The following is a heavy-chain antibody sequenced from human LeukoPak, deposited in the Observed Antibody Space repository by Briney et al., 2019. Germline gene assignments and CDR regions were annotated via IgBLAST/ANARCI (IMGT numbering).Heavy chain of an antibody. V-gene: IGHV1-69*13. CDR2: IIPIFGTA. Sequence: SVKVSCKASGGTASSSASSWLRQAPGQGLEWMGGIIPIFGTANYAQKFQGRVTITADESTSTAYMELSSLRSEDTAVYYCARDRSQPRYCSSTSCYNPQWFDPWGQGTLVTVSS. D-gene: IGHD2-2*02. J-gene: IGHJ5*02. CDR1: GGTASSSA. CDR3: ARDRSQPRYCSSTSCYNPQWFDP.